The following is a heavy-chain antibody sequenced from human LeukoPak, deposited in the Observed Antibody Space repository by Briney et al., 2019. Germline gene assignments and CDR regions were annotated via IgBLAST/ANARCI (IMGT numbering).Heavy chain of an antibody. CDR1: GFTFSSYS. J-gene: IGHJ3*02. CDR3: ARDGGKRWLQYDAFDI. D-gene: IGHD5-24*01. V-gene: IGHV3-48*01. Sequence: GGSLRLSCAASGFTFSSYSMNWVRQAPGKGLEWVSYISSSSTIYYADSVKGRFTISRDNAKNSLYLQMNSLRAEDTAVYYCARDGGKRWLQYDAFDIWGQGTMVTVSS. CDR2: ISSSSTI.